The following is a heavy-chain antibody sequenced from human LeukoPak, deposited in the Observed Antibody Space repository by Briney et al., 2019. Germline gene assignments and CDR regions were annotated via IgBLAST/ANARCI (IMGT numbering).Heavy chain of an antibody. J-gene: IGHJ4*02. CDR3: AKDRARGSYYVKYYFDY. V-gene: IGHV3-23*01. CDR1: GFTFSNYA. Sequence: PGGSLRLSCAASGFTFSNYAMSWVRQAPGKGLEWVSSLNGRGDSPYYADSVKGRFTISRDNSKNTLYLQMNSLRAEDTAVYYCAKDRARGSYYVKYYFDYWGRGTLVTVSS. CDR2: LNGRGDSP. D-gene: IGHD1-26*01.